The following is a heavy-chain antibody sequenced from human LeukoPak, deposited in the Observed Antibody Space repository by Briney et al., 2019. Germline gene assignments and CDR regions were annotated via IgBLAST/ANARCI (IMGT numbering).Heavy chain of an antibody. CDR2: INPNSGGT. CDR3: ARDQYCSGGSCFYY. V-gene: IGHV1-2*02. CDR1: GYTFTGYY. D-gene: IGHD2-15*01. Sequence: GASVKVSCKAPGYTFTGYYMHWVRQAPGQGLEWMGWINPNSGGTNYAQKFQGRVTMTRDTSISTAYMELSRLRSDDTAVYYCARDQYCSGGSCFYYWGQGTLVTVSS. J-gene: IGHJ4*02.